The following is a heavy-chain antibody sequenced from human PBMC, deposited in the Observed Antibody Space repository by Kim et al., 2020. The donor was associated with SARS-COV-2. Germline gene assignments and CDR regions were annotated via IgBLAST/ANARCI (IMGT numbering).Heavy chain of an antibody. D-gene: IGHD3-10*01. CDR1: GYTFTNFD. CDR3: ARVGTGILGP. CDR2: MDPKSGRR. V-gene: IGHV1-8*01. J-gene: IGHJ5*02. Sequence: ASVKVSCKASGYTFTNFDINWVRQATGQGPECMGWMDPKSGRRGSAQKFQGRLTLTRNTAMRTAYMELTGLTPEDTAVYYCARVGTGILGPWGQGTL.